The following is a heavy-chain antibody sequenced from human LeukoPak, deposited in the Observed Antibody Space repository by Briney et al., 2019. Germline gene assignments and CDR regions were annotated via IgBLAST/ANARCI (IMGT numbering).Heavy chain of an antibody. CDR1: GFTFSSYA. D-gene: IGHD6-13*01. V-gene: IGHV3-23*01. CDR2: ISGSGGNT. Sequence: GGSLRLSCAASGFTFSSYAMSWVRQAPGKGLEWVSAISGSGGNTYYADSVKGRFAISRDNSKNTLYLQMNSLRAEDTAVYYCAKDRQGSSPYYGMDVWGQGTTVTVSS. J-gene: IGHJ6*02. CDR3: AKDRQGSSPYYGMDV.